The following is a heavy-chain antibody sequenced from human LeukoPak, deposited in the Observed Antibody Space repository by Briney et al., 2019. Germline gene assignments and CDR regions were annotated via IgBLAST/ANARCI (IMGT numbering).Heavy chain of an antibody. V-gene: IGHV5-51*01. CDR3: ARHGSSTSPNWFDP. D-gene: IGHD2-2*01. CDR2: IYPGDSDT. J-gene: IGHJ5*02. CDR1: GYSFTSYW. Sequence: HGESLKISFKGSGYSFTSYWIGWVRQMPGKGLEWMGIIYPGDSDTRYSPSFQGQVTISADKSISTAYLQWSSLRASDTAMYYCARHGSSTSPNWFDPWGQGTLVTVSS.